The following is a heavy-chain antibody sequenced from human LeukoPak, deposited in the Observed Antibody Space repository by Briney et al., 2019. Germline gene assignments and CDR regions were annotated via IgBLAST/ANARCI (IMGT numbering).Heavy chain of an antibody. CDR1: GLTFSDYW. Sequence: PGGSLRLSCAVSGLTFSDYWMSWVRQAPGKGLEWVAFIYYDGSNKYYADSVRGRFTISRDNSKNTLYLQMNSLKAEDTAVYYCAKDHDFWNAFDIWGQGTMVTVSS. D-gene: IGHD3-3*01. CDR3: AKDHDFWNAFDI. V-gene: IGHV3-30*02. J-gene: IGHJ3*02. CDR2: IYYDGSNK.